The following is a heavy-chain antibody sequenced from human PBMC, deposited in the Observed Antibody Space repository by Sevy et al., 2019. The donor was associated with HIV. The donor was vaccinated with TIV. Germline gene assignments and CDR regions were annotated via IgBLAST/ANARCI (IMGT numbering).Heavy chain of an antibody. Sequence: GGSLRLSCAASGFTFSSYAMHWVRQAPGKGLEWVAVISYDGSNKYYADSVKGRFTISRDNSKNTLYLQMNSLRAEDTAVYYCERGFNRWFGEWGGGFGAFDIWGQGTMVTVSS. CDR1: GFTFSSYA. D-gene: IGHD3-10*01. J-gene: IGHJ3*02. V-gene: IGHV3-30*04. CDR2: ISYDGSNK. CDR3: ERGFNRWFGEWGGGFGAFDI.